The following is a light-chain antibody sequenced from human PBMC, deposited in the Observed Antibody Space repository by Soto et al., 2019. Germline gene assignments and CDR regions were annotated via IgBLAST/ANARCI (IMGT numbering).Light chain of an antibody. CDR3: QQYYSYPHT. Sequence: AIRMTQSPSSFSASTGDRVTITCRASQGISSYLAWYQQKPWKAPNLLIYAASTLQSGVPSRFSGSGSGTDFTLTISCLQSEDFAIYYCQQYYSYPHTFGQGTKVEIK. CDR2: AAS. J-gene: IGKJ1*01. CDR1: QGISSY. V-gene: IGKV1-8*01.